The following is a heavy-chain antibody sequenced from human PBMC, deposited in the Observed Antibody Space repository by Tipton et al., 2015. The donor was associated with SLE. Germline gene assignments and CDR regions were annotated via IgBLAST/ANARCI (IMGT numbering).Heavy chain of an antibody. CDR2: IYYSGST. Sequence: LRLSCTVSGGSISGSSYYWGWIRQPPGKGLEWIGSIYYSGSTYYNPSLKSRVTISVDTSKNQFSLKLSSVTAADTAVYYCARVASGPTKSSSVSFDIWGQGTMVTVSS. V-gene: IGHV4-39*07. D-gene: IGHD6-6*01. CDR1: GGSISGSSYY. CDR3: ARVASGPTKSSSVSFDI. J-gene: IGHJ3*02.